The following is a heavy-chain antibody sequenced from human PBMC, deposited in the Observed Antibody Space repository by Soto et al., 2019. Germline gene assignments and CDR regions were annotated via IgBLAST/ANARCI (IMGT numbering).Heavy chain of an antibody. CDR2: IYNSGST. Sequence: PSETLSLTCTVSGGSITTYYCSWIRQPPGKGLEWIGYIYNSGSTNYNPSLKSRVTISVDTSKNQFSLKLNSVTAADTAVYYCARARPDTAMAVDYWGQGTQVTVSS. CDR3: ARARPDTAMAVDY. V-gene: IGHV4-59*01. CDR1: GGSITTYY. J-gene: IGHJ4*02. D-gene: IGHD5-18*01.